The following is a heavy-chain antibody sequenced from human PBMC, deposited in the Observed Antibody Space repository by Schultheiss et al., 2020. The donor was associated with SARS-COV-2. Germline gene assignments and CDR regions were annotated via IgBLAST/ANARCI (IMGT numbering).Heavy chain of an antibody. D-gene: IGHD4-17*01. V-gene: IGHV4-4*02. Sequence: SETLSLTCAVSGGSISSSNWWSWVRQSPGKGLEWIGSIYHSGSTYYNPSLKSRVTISVDTSKNQFSLKLSSVTAADTAVYYCANGTVSDYFDYWGQGNLVTVSS. CDR3: ANGTVSDYFDY. CDR2: IYHSGST. J-gene: IGHJ4*02. CDR1: GGSISSSNW.